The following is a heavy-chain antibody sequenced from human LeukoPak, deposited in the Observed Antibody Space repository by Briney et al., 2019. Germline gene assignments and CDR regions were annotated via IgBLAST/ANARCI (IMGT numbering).Heavy chain of an antibody. V-gene: IGHV4-39*07. CDR3: ARDVSSSWYRLFDY. D-gene: IGHD6-13*01. CDR2: IYYSGST. J-gene: IGHJ4*02. Sequence: PSETLSLTCTVSGGSISSSNYYWGWIRQPPGKGLEWIGSIYYSGSTYYNPSLKSRVTISVDTSKNQFSLKLSSVTAADTAVYYCARDVSSSWYRLFDYWGQGTLVTVSS. CDR1: GGSISSSNYY.